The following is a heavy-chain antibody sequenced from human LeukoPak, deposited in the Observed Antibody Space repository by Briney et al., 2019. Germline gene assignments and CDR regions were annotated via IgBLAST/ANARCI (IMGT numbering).Heavy chain of an antibody. V-gene: IGHV3-21*05. J-gene: IGHJ4*02. CDR2: ISSSSSYT. CDR3: ARALEGSGWYLVY. D-gene: IGHD6-19*01. CDR1: GFTFSSYS. Sequence: GGSLRLSCAASGFTFSSYSMSWIRQAPGKGLEWVSYISSSSSYTNYADSVKGRFTISRDNAKNSLYLQMNSLRAEDTAVYYCARALEGSGWYLVYWGQGTLVTVSS.